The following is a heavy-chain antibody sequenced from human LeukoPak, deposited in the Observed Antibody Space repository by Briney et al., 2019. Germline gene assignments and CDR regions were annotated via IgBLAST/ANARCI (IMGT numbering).Heavy chain of an antibody. J-gene: IGHJ4*02. CDR2: ISGSSSYI. Sequence: GGSLRLSCAASGFSFSNLAMSWVRQAPGKGLEWVSSISGSSSYIYYADSMKGRFTISRDNAKNSLYLQMNSLRAEDTAVYYCARVLYSYGTNDYWGQGTLVTVSS. D-gene: IGHD5-18*01. CDR1: GFSFSNLA. V-gene: IGHV3-21*01. CDR3: ARVLYSYGTNDY.